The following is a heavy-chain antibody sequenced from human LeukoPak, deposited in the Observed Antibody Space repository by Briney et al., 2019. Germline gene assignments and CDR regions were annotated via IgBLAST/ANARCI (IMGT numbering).Heavy chain of an antibody. Sequence: RPGGSLRLSCAASGFTFSSYSMNWVRQAPGKGLEWVSSISSSSSYIYCADSVKGRFTISRDNAKNSLYLQMNSLRAEDTAVYYCARDLSAAAGGSAGGYWGQGTMVTVSS. V-gene: IGHV3-21*01. CDR2: ISSSSSYI. J-gene: IGHJ3*01. CDR3: ARDLSAAAGGSAGGY. CDR1: GFTFSSYS. D-gene: IGHD6-13*01.